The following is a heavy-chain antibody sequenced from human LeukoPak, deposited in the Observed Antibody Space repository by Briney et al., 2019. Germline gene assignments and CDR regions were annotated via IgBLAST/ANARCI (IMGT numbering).Heavy chain of an antibody. CDR2: ISSSSTYI. D-gene: IGHD1-26*01. J-gene: IGHJ4*02. Sequence: GGSLRLSCAASGFAFSTYSMNWIRQAPGKGLEWVSSISSSSTYIYYADSVKGRVTISRDNAKNSLYLQMNSLRAEDTAVYYCARVLSGCETTRCELDYWGQGTLVTVSS. V-gene: IGHV3-21*01. CDR1: GFAFSTYS. CDR3: ARVLSGCETTRCELDY.